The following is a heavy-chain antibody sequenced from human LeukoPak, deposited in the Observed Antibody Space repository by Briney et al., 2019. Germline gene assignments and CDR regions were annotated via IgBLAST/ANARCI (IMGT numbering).Heavy chain of an antibody. Sequence: GPELVAHVNRDGSETYYLDSVKGRFTISKDHPKNSLYLQMNSLRAEDPALYHCARNNGMDVWGQGTTVIVSS. J-gene: IGHJ6*02. CDR3: ARNNGMDV. V-gene: IGHV3-7*03. CDR2: VNRDGSET.